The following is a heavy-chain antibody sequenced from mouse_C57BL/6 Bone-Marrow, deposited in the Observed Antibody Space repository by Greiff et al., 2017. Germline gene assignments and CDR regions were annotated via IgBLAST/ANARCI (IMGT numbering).Heavy chain of an antibody. Sequence: VQLKESGAELVRPGTSVKMSCKASGYTFTNYWIGWAKQRPGHGLEWIGDIYAGGGYTNYNERLKGKATLTADKSSSTVYLQFSSLTSEDSAIYYCARGDSSGYGFAYWCQGTLVTVSA. CDR1: GYTFTNYW. D-gene: IGHD3-2*02. CDR3: ARGDSSGYGFAY. V-gene: IGHV1-63*01. J-gene: IGHJ3*01. CDR2: IYAGGGYT.